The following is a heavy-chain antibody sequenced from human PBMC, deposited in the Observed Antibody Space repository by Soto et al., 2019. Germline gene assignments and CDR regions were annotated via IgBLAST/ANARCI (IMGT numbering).Heavy chain of an antibody. CDR1: GGTFSSCA. D-gene: IGHD3-3*01. CDR2: IIPIFGTA. V-gene: IGHV1-69*06. Sequence: QVQLVQSGAEVKKPGSSVKVSCKSSGGTFSSCAISWVRQAPGQGLECMGGIIPIFGTANYAQKFQCRVTITADKTTSTAYLELSSLRSEDTAVYYCARGFTIFGVVNYCYGMDVWGQGTTVTVSS. CDR3: ARGFTIFGVVNYCYGMDV. J-gene: IGHJ6*02.